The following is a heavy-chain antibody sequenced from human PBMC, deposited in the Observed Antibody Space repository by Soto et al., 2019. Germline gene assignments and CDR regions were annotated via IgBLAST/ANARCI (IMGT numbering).Heavy chain of an antibody. Sequence: VSVNVSWKASGYTFTIYYIQWVRQAPGQGLEWMGIINPSGGSTYYAQTLQGRVTVTRDTSTSTVYMELSSLRTEDTAVYYCARGAPLENYYGMDVWGQGTTVTVSS. CDR3: ARGAPLENYYGMDV. V-gene: IGHV1-46*04. CDR2: INPSGGST. J-gene: IGHJ6*02. CDR1: GYTFTIYY.